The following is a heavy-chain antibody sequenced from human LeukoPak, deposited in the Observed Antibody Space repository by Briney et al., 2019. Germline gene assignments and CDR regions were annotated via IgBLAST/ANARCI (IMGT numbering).Heavy chain of an antibody. D-gene: IGHD2-2*01. J-gene: IGHJ5*02. Sequence: GGSLRLSCAASGFTFSDYYMSWIRQAPGKGLEWVSYISGSSSYTNYADSVKGRFTISRDNSKNTLYLQMNGLRAEDTAVYYCAKANVVVIWFDPWGQGTLVTVSS. V-gene: IGHV3-11*05. CDR2: ISGSSSYT. CDR3: AKANVVVIWFDP. CDR1: GFTFSDYY.